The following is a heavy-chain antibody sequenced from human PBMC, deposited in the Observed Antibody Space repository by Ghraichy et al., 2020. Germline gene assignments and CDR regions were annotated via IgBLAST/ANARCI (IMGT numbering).Heavy chain of an antibody. J-gene: IGHJ6*02. CDR3: ARASRVVRFYYYDGMDV. CDR2: ITSSSRSI. D-gene: IGHD2-15*01. CDR1: GFAFSRYN. Sequence: GGSLRLSCVGSGFAFSRYNMNWVRQSPGKGLEWVSYITSSSRSIFYADSVKGRFTISRDNAKNSLSLQMNSLRDEDTAVYYCARASRVVRFYYYDGMDVWGQGTTVTVSS. V-gene: IGHV3-48*02.